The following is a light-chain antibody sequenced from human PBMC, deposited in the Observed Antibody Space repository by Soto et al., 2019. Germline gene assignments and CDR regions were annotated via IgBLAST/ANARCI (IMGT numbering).Light chain of an antibody. Sequence: EIVMTQSPATLSVSPGERATLSCRSSQSVSSNYLAWYQQKPGQAPRLLIYDASNRATGIPARFSGSGSGTDFTLTIDNLEPEDFAIYYCQQRNNWPPITFGQGTRLEI. J-gene: IGKJ5*01. V-gene: IGKV3-11*01. CDR3: QQRNNWPPIT. CDR1: QSVSSNY. CDR2: DAS.